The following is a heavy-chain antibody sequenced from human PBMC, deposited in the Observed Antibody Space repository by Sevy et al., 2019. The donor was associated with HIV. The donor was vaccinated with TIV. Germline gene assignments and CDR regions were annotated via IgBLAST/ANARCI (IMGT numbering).Heavy chain of an antibody. CDR1: GFTFDDYA. V-gene: IGHV3-9*01. CDR3: AKAKLSSGWYGPDAFDI. CDR2: ISWNSGSI. J-gene: IGHJ3*02. D-gene: IGHD6-19*01. Sequence: GGSLRLSCAASGFTFDDYAMHWVRQAPGKGLEWVSGISWNSGSIGYADSVKGRFTISRDNAKNSLYLQMNSLRAEYTALYYCAKAKLSSGWYGPDAFDIWGQGTMVTVSS.